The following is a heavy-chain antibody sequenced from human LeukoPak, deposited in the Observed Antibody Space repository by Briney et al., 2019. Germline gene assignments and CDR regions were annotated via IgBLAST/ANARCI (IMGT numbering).Heavy chain of an antibody. D-gene: IGHD2-21*01. CDR2: INPNSGGT. Sequence: PSVKVSCKTSGYSFTDYYMHWVRQAPGQGLECMGWINPNSGGTSSAQKFQGRVTMTRDTSITTVYMEVSWLTSDDTAIYYCARADRLDGGPYLIGPWGQGTLVTVSS. V-gene: IGHV1-2*02. CDR3: ARADRLDGGPYLIGP. J-gene: IGHJ5*02. CDR1: GYSFTDYY.